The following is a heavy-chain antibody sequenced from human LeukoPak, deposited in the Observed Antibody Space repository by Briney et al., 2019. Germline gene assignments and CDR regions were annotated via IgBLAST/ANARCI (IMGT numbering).Heavy chain of an antibody. CDR3: ARAPAFLLWFGELLGAFDI. V-gene: IGHV1-69*13. D-gene: IGHD3-10*01. Sequence: SVKVSCKASGGTFSSYAISWVRQAPGQGLEWMGGIIPILGTANYAQKFQGRVTITADESTSTAYMELSSLRSEDTAVYYCARAPAFLLWFGELLGAFDIWGQGTMVTVSS. J-gene: IGHJ3*02. CDR1: GGTFSSYA. CDR2: IIPILGTA.